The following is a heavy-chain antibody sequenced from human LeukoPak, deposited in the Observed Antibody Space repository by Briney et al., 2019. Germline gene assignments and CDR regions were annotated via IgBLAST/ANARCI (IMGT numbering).Heavy chain of an antibody. D-gene: IGHD3-10*01. CDR2: IKSKADGGTT. J-gene: IGHJ6*04. Sequence: NPGGSLRLSCAASGFTFSNSWMSWVREAPGKGVEWVGRIKSKADGGTTDYAAPVIGRFTISRDDSKNTLYLQMNSLKIEDTAVYYCTTGDGSGSRGMDVWGKGTTVTVSS. V-gene: IGHV3-15*01. CDR3: TTGDGSGSRGMDV. CDR1: GFTFSNSW.